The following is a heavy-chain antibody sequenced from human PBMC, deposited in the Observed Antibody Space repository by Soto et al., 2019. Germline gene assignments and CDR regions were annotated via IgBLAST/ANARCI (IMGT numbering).Heavy chain of an antibody. CDR1: GCSISSYY. J-gene: IGHJ4*02. Sequence: PSETLSLTCTVSGCSISSYYCSWIRQPPGKGLEWIGYIYYSGSANYNPSLKSRVTISVDTSKNQFSLKLSSVTAADTAVYYCARAGAATLSDYWGQGTLVTVSS. D-gene: IGHD2-15*01. CDR3: ARAGAATLSDY. CDR2: IYYSGSA. V-gene: IGHV4-59*01.